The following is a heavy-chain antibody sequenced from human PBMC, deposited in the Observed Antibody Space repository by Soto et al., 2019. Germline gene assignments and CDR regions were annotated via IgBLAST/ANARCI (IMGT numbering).Heavy chain of an antibody. J-gene: IGHJ5*02. CDR3: ARRIAARSFGWFDP. CDR2: IYYSGST. Sequence: PSETLSLTCTASGGSISSSSYYWGWIRQPPGKGLEWIGSIYYSGSTYYNPSLKSRVTISVDTSKNQFSLNLSSVTAADTAVYYCARRIAARSFGWFDPWGQGTLVTVSS. CDR1: GGSISSSSYY. V-gene: IGHV4-39*01. D-gene: IGHD6-6*01.